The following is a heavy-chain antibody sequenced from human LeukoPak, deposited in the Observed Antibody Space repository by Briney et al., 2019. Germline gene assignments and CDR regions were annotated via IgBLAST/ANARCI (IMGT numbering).Heavy chain of an antibody. D-gene: IGHD7-27*01. J-gene: IGHJ4*02. CDR3: ARQTSTSWGFDY. Sequence: PSETLSLTCAVSGGSISGYYWSWIRQPPGKGLEWIGYISYSGSTNYNPSLKSRVTISVDTSKNQFSLKLSSVTAADTAVYYCARQTSTSWGFDYWGQGTLVTVSS. V-gene: IGHV4-59*08. CDR2: ISYSGST. CDR1: GGSISGYY.